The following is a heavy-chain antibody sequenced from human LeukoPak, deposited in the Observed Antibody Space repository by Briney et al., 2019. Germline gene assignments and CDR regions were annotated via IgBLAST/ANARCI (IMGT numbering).Heavy chain of an antibody. CDR2: MNPNSGNT. J-gene: IGHJ3*02. Sequence: ASVKVSCKASGYTFTSYYMHWVRQATGQGLEWMGWMNPNSGNTGYAQKFQGRVTMTRNTSISTAYMELSSLRSEDTAVYYCARDPYDMAAFDIWGQGTMVTVSS. CDR3: ARDPYDMAAFDI. CDR1: GYTFTSYY. D-gene: IGHD3-22*01. V-gene: IGHV1-8*02.